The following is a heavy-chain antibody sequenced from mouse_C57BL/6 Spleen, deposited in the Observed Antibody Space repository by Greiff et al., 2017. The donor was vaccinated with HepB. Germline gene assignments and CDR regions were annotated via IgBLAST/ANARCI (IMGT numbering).Heavy chain of an antibody. J-gene: IGHJ4*01. CDR2: ISSGGSYT. CDR1: GFTFSSYG. CDR3: ARVVANAMDY. V-gene: IGHV5-6*02. D-gene: IGHD1-1*01. Sequence: DVMLVESGGDLVKPGGSLKLSCAASGFTFSSYGMSWVRQTPDKRLEWVATISSGGSYTYYPDSVKGRFTISRDNAKNTLYLQMSSLKSEDTAMYYCARVVANAMDYWGQGTSVTVSS.